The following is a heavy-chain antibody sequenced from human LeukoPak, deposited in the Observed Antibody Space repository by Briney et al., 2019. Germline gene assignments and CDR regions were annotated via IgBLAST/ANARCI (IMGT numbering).Heavy chain of an antibody. CDR2: ISGSGGST. Sequence: GGSLRLSCAASGFTFSSYGMHWVRQAPGKGLEWVSRISGSGGSTYYADSLKGRFTISRDNSKNILYLQMNSLRAEDTAVYYCAKKYCSSTNCYLHDAFDIWGQGTMVTVSS. D-gene: IGHD2-2*01. J-gene: IGHJ3*02. CDR1: GFTFSSYG. CDR3: AKKYCSSTNCYLHDAFDI. V-gene: IGHV3-23*01.